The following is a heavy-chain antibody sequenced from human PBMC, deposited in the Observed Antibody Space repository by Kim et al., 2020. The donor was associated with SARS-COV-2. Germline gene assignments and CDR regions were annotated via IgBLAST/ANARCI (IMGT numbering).Heavy chain of an antibody. CDR2: I. V-gene: IGHV3-48*03. D-gene: IGHD6-13*01. J-gene: IGHJ4*02. Sequence: IDYASALRGRVPISRDNAKNLLYLQMNSLGAEDTAVYFCARDVTSAAEGFWGQGTLVTVSS. CDR3: ARDVTSAAEGF.